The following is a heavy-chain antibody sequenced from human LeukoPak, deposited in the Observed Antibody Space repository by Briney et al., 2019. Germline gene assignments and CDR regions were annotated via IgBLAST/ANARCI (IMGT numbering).Heavy chain of an antibody. CDR2: ISTGGSTM. Sequence: GESLKISCGASGFTFRSYSMSWVRQAPGKGLEWISYISTGGSTMYYADSVKGRFTIARDDAQNSLSLQMNSLRADDTAVYYCIKEAGYCSGGGCYRWFDSWGQGTLVTVSS. CDR1: GFTFRSYS. V-gene: IGHV3-48*01. CDR3: IKEAGYCSGGGCYRWFDS. D-gene: IGHD2-15*01. J-gene: IGHJ5*01.